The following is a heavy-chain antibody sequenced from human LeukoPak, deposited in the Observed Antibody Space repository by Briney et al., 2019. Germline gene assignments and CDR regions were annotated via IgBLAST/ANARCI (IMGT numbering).Heavy chain of an antibody. CDR1: GFTFSSYE. Sequence: QVGGSLRLSCAASGFTFSSYEMNWVRQAPGKGLEWVSYISSSGSTIYYADSVKGRFTISRDDAKNSLYLQMNSLRAEDTAVYYCARGAAGLNLDWFDPWGQGTLVTVSS. D-gene: IGHD6-13*01. J-gene: IGHJ5*02. CDR3: ARGAAGLNLDWFDP. V-gene: IGHV3-48*03. CDR2: ISSSGSTI.